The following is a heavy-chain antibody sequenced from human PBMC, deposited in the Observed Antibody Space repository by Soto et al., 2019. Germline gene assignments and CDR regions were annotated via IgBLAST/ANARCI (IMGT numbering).Heavy chain of an antibody. V-gene: IGHV1-46*01. CDR3: AREEAYYQCSSDYWLSYFDL. D-gene: IGHD3-9*01. CDR1: GYTFTSYY. Sequence: GASVKVSCKASGYTFTSYYMHWVRQAPGQGLEWMGIINPSGGSTSYAQKFQGRVTMTRATSTSTVYMEVSSLRPGDTAVYYCAREEAYYQCSSDYWLSYFDLWGQGTPVTVSS. J-gene: IGHJ4*02. CDR2: INPSGGST.